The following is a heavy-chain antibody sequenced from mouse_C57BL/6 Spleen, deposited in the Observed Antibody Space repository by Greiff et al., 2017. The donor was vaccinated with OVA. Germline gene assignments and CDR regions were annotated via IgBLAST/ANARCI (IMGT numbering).Heavy chain of an antibody. CDR3: ARATYYGSSLYWYFDV. CDR2: ISYDGSN. V-gene: IGHV3-6*01. Sequence: EVKVEESGPGLVKPSQSLSLTCSVTGYSITSGYYWNWIRQFPGNKLEWMGYISYDGSNNYNPSLKNRISITRDTSKNQFFLKLNSVTTEDTATYYCARATYYGSSLYWYFDVWGTGTTVTVSS. J-gene: IGHJ1*03. CDR1: GYSITSGYY. D-gene: IGHD1-1*01.